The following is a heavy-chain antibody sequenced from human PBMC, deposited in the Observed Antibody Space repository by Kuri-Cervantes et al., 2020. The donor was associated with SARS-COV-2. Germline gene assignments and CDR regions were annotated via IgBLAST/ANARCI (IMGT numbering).Heavy chain of an antibody. J-gene: IGHJ4*02. V-gene: IGHV3-53*01. CDR2: IYSSGTT. Sequence: GESLKISCAAAGFSVSSNFMSWVRQAPGKGLEWVSIIYSSGTTYYADSVKGRFTISRDNSKNTLYLHMNNLRAEDTAVYHCARHPKTIPQYHFDYWGQGILVTVSS. D-gene: IGHD2/OR15-2a*01. CDR3: ARHPKTIPQYHFDY. CDR1: GFSVSSNF.